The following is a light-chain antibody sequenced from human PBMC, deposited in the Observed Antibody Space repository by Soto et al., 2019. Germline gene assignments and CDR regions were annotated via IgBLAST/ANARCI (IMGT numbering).Light chain of an antibody. J-gene: IGLJ1*01. V-gene: IGLV2-14*01. CDR2: EVS. CDR3: SSYTSSSTLDV. CDR1: NSDVGGYNF. Sequence: QSVLTQPASVSGSPGQSITISCTGTNSDVGGYNFVSWYQQHPGKAPKLMIYEVSDRPSGVSDRFSGSKSGNTASLTISGLQADDEADYYCSSYTSSSTLDVFGAGTTLTVL.